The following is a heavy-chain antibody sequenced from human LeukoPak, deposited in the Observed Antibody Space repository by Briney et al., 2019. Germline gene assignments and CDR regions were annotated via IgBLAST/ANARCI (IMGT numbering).Heavy chain of an antibody. D-gene: IGHD6-19*01. Sequence: PGRSLRLSCAASGFTFSSYAMHWVRQAPGKGLEWVAVISYDGSNKYYADSVKGRFTISRDNSKNTLYLQMNSLRAEDTAVYYCARVSDISVAAYFDYWGQGTLVTVSS. CDR3: ARVSDISVAAYFDY. CDR1: GFTFSSYA. J-gene: IGHJ4*02. V-gene: IGHV3-30*04. CDR2: ISYDGSNK.